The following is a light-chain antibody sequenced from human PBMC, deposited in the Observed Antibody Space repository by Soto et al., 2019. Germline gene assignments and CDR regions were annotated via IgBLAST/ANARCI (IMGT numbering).Light chain of an antibody. CDR3: QRYGSSPPYT. CDR2: GAA. V-gene: IGKV3-20*01. J-gene: IGKJ2*01. CDR1: QTVSNSY. Sequence: ELVLTQSPGTLSLSPGERATLSCRASQTVSNSYLSWYQQKPGQAPRLLIYGAASRATGIPDRFSGSGSGTEFTLTISRLEPEDFAVYYCQRYGSSPPYTVGQGTKVDIK.